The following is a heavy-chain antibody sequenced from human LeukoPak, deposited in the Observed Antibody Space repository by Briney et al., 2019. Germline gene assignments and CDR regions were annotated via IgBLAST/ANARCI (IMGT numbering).Heavy chain of an antibody. D-gene: IGHD5-24*01. Sequence: PGGSLRLSCAASGFTFSSYSMNWVRQAPGNGLEWVSYISSSSSTIYYADSVKGRFTISRDNAKNSLYLQMNSLRAEDTAVYYCAREMATGDDYWGQGTLVTVSS. CDR3: AREMATGDDY. CDR1: GFTFSSYS. V-gene: IGHV3-48*01. CDR2: ISSSSSTI. J-gene: IGHJ4*02.